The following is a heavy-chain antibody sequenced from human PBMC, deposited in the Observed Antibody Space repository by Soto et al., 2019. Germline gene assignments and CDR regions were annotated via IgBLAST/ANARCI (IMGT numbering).Heavy chain of an antibody. V-gene: IGHV1-46*01. CDR3: APLGFCTNGVCYGPYYDMDV. D-gene: IGHD2-8*01. J-gene: IGHJ6*02. Sequence: ASVKVSCKASAYTFTNHYMHWVRQAPGQGLEWMGTINPNNGRTTYAQKFQGRVTITRDTSTSTVYMELSSLRSEDTAVYYCAPLGFCTNGVCYGPYYDMDVWGQGTTVTVSS. CDR2: INPNNGRT. CDR1: AYTFTNHY.